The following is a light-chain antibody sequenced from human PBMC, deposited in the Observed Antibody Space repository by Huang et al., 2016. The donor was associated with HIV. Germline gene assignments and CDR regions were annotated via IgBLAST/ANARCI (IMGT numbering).Light chain of an antibody. V-gene: IGKV1-33*01. CDR2: DTS. J-gene: IGKJ2*01. CDR1: HDISKF. Sequence: DIQMTQSPSSLSASLGDKITITCQASHDISKFLNWYQQKPGKVPTLLIYDTSNVETGVPMSFSGSKSGTVFTLTINNLQPEDIATYYCQQYADLPYTFGRGTKLDFK. CDR3: QQYADLPYT.